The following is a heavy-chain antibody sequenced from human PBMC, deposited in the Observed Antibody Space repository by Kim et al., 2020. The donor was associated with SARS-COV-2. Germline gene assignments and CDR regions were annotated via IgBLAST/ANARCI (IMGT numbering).Heavy chain of an antibody. V-gene: IGHV1-46*01. J-gene: IGHJ3*01. CDR3: ARDFD. CDR2: ISPSSGSS. CDR1: GYTFTSHF. Sequence: ASVKVSCKSSGYTFTSHFIHWVRQVPGQGLEWMGIISPSSGSSSNAQKISGRVTMTSDASTNTVYMELSRLRFDDTAVYYCARDFD.